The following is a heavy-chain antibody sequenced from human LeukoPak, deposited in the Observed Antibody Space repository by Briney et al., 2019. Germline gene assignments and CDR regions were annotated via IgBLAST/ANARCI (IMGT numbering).Heavy chain of an antibody. Sequence: ASVKVSCKASGYTFTGYYMHWVRQAPGQGLEWMGWINPNSGGTNYAQKFQGRVTMTRDTSISTAYMELSRLRSDDTAVYYCARAHDYGDSFDAFDIWGQGTMVTVSS. CDR3: ARAHDYGDSFDAFDI. V-gene: IGHV1-2*02. CDR1: GYTFTGYY. J-gene: IGHJ3*02. CDR2: INPNSGGT. D-gene: IGHD4-17*01.